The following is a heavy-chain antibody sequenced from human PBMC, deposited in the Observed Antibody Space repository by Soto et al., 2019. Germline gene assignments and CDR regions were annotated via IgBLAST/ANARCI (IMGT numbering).Heavy chain of an antibody. V-gene: IGHV4-59*01. CDR3: ARAVQLRIDY. CDR1: GGSISSYY. Sequence: SETLSLTCSVSGGSISSYYWSWIRQPPGKGLEWIGYIYYSGSTNYNPSLKSRVTISVDTSKNQFSLKLSSVTAADTAVYYCARAVQLRIDYWGQGTLVTVSS. J-gene: IGHJ4*02. CDR2: IYYSGST. D-gene: IGHD2-2*01.